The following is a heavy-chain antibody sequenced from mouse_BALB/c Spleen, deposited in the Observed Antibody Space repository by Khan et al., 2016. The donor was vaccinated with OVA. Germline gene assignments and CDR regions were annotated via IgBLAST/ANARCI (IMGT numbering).Heavy chain of an antibody. CDR2: IWAGGST. V-gene: IGHV2-9*02. J-gene: IGHJ4*01. CDR3: ARELGRNYAMDY. CDR1: GFSLTSYG. Sequence: LQESGPGLVAPSQSLSISCTVSGFSLTSYGVFWVRQPPGKGLEWLGVIWAGGSTNYNSALMSRLSISKDNSKSQVFLKMNSLQTDDTAMYYCARELGRNYAMDYWGQGTSVTVSS. D-gene: IGHD4-1*01.